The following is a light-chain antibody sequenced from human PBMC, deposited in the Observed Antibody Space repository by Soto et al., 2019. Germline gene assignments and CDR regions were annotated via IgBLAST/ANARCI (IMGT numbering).Light chain of an antibody. J-gene: IGLJ1*01. CDR3: SSYTSSSTLV. V-gene: IGLV2-14*01. Sequence: QSALTQPTSVSGSAGKSITISCTGTSSDVGGYNYVSWYQQHPGKAPKLMIYDVSNRPSGVSNRFSGSKSGNTASLTISGLQAEDEADYYCSSYTSSSTLVFGTGTKLTVL. CDR2: DVS. CDR1: SSDVGGYNY.